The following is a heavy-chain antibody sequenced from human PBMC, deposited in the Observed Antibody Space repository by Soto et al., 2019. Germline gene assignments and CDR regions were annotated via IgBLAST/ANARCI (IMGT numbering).Heavy chain of an antibody. D-gene: IGHD1-26*01. CDR3: ASDHSASYLPFFHY. CDR2: INAGSGSA. CDR1: GYSFTNSA. J-gene: IGHJ4*02. Sequence: QVQLVQSGAEVKKPGASVKVSCKASGYSFTNSAIHWLRQAPGQRLEWMGWINAGSGSAKYSQKFQGRVTITRDTSASTAYMELSSLKSEDTAMYYCASDHSASYLPFFHYWGPATLLTVSS. V-gene: IGHV1-3*01.